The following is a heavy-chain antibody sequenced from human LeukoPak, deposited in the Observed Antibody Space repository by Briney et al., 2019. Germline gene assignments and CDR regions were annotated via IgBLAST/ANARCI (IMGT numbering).Heavy chain of an antibody. D-gene: IGHD3-10*01. V-gene: IGHV1-8*01. CDR2: MNPNSGNT. CDR3: ARLWFGDRQYNWFDP. Sequence: PAASVKVSCKASGYTFTSYDINWVRQATGQGLEWMGWMNPNSGNTGYAQKFQGKVTMTRNTSISTAYMELSSLRSEDTAVYYCARLWFGDRQYNWFDPWGQGTLVTVSS. J-gene: IGHJ5*02. CDR1: GYTFTSYD.